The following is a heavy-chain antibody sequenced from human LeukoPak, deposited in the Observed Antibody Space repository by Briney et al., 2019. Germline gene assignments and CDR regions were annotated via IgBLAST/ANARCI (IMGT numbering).Heavy chain of an antibody. D-gene: IGHD2-2*01. CDR3: ARRGYCSSGSCEYFHS. J-gene: IGHJ1*01. Sequence: GESLKISCKGSGYSFTSYWIGWVRQMPGKGLEWMGFIYPGDSDTRYSPSFQGQVTISADKSTNTAYLQWSSLKASDTAIYYCARRGYCSSGSCEYFHSWGQGTLVIVSS. V-gene: IGHV5-51*01. CDR2: IYPGDSDT. CDR1: GYSFTSYW.